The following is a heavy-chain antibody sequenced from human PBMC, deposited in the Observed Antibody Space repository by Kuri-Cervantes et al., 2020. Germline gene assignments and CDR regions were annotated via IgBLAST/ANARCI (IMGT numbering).Heavy chain of an antibody. CDR3: ARDGCSGGSCYYFDY. D-gene: IGHD2-15*01. Sequence: SETLSLTCTVSGGSISSYYWSWIRQPAGKGLEWIGRIYTSGSTNYNPSLKSRVTISVDTSKNQFSLKLNSVTAADTAVYYCARDGCSGGSCYYFDYWGQGTLVTVSS. CDR1: GGSISSYY. V-gene: IGHV4-4*07. CDR2: IYTSGST. J-gene: IGHJ4*02.